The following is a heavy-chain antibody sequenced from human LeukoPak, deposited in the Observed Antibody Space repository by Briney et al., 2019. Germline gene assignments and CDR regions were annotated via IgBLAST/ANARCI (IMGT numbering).Heavy chain of an antibody. V-gene: IGHV5-51*01. J-gene: IGHJ6*02. D-gene: IGHD2-2*01. Sequence: GESLKISCKGSGYIFTSYWIGWVRQMPGKGLEWMGIIYAGDSDTRYSPSFQGQVTISVDKSISTAYLQWSSLQASDTAMYYCARAIGTSQFYFYYGMDVWGQGTTVTVSS. CDR1: GYIFTSYW. CDR2: IYAGDSDT. CDR3: ARAIGTSQFYFYYGMDV.